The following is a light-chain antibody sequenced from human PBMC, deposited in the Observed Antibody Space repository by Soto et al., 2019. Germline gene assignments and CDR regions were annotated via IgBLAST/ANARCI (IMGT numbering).Light chain of an antibody. CDR2: DVT. Sequence: QSALTQPASVSGSPGQSITISCTGTSSDIGGYDYVSWYQQHPGKAPKLLVYDVTSRPSGVSNRFSSSKSGNTASLTISGLQAEDDADYYGSSDTPSAALYVFGAGEKLTVL. J-gene: IGLJ1*01. CDR1: SSDIGGYDY. V-gene: IGLV2-14*01. CDR3: SSDTPSAALYV.